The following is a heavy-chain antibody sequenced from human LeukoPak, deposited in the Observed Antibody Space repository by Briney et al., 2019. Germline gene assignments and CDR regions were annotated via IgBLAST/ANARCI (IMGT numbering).Heavy chain of an antibody. CDR2: INPNSGGT. Sequence: GASVKVSCKASGYTFTGYYMHWVRQASGQGLEWMGWINPNSGGTNYAQKFQGWVTMTRDTSISTAYMELSRLRSDDTAVYYCASYSGSYFIGLDAFDIWGQGTMVTVSS. D-gene: IGHD1-26*01. CDR1: GYTFTGYY. CDR3: ASYSGSYFIGLDAFDI. V-gene: IGHV1-2*04. J-gene: IGHJ3*02.